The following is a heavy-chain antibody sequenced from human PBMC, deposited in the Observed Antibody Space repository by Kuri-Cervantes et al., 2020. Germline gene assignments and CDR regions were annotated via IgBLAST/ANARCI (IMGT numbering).Heavy chain of an antibody. CDR3: ARGLYSDY. Sequence: ASVKVSCKASGGTFSSYAISWVRQAPGQGLEWMGWISAYNGNTNYAQKFQGRVTMTRNTSISTAYMELSSLRSEDTAVYYCARGLYSDYWGQGTLVTVSS. CDR2: ISAYNGNT. V-gene: IGHV1-8*02. CDR1: GGTFSSYA. J-gene: IGHJ4*02.